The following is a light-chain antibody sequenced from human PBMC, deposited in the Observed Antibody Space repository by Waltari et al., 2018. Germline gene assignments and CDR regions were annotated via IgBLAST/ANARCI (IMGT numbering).Light chain of an antibody. Sequence: QLVLTQSPSASASLGASVKLTCTLSSGHSNYAIAWHQQQPEKGPRYLMKLNSDGTHNKGDGIPDRFSGSSSGAERYRTISSRQSEDEADYYCQTWGTGIRVFGGGTKLTVL. V-gene: IGLV4-69*01. CDR2: LNSDGTH. CDR3: QTWGTGIRV. J-gene: IGLJ3*02. CDR1: SGHSNYA.